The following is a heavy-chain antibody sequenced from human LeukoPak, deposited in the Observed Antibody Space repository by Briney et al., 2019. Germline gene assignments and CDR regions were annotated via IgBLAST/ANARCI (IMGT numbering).Heavy chain of an antibody. V-gene: IGHV4-59*08. CDR3: ARHAEWYSSGWSGGFDY. D-gene: IGHD6-19*01. J-gene: IGHJ4*02. CDR1: GYSISSYY. CDR2: IHYSGST. Sequence: SETLSLTCTVSGYSISSYYWSWIRQPPGKGLEWIGLIHYSGSTNYHPFLKSRVAILVDTPKNQFSLKLSSVTAADTAVYYCARHAEWYSSGWSGGFDYWGQGSLVTVSS.